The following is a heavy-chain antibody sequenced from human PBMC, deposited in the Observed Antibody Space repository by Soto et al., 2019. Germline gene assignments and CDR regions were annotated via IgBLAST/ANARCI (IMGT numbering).Heavy chain of an antibody. CDR2: ISYDGSYK. Sequence: GGSLRLSCAASGFVFNNYGMHWVRQAPGKXLDWVAAISYDGSYKFYADSVQGRFTISRDNSKNTLYLQMNSLRSEDTAVYYCAKFGMATTKRSPPYYIDYWGQGALVTVSS. D-gene: IGHD1-1*01. CDR3: AKFGMATTKRSPPYYIDY. V-gene: IGHV3-30*18. J-gene: IGHJ4*02. CDR1: GFVFNNYG.